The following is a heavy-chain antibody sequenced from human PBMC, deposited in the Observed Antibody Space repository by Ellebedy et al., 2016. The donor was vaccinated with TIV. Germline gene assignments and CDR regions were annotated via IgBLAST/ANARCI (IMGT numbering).Heavy chain of an antibody. CDR2: INEDGTKK. Sequence: GESLKISCTASGFTFTPYAMNWVRQAPGKGLEWVANINEDGTKKHYVDSVRGRFTISRDYAGNSLFLQMNSLGAEDTAVYYCARAIYGASYLWGRGTLVTVSS. V-gene: IGHV3-7*01. CDR1: GFTFTPYA. D-gene: IGHD4-17*01. CDR3: ARAIYGASYL. J-gene: IGHJ2*01.